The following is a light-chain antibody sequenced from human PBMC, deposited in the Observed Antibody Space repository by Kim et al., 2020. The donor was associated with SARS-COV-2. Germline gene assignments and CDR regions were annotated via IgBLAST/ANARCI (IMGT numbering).Light chain of an antibody. V-gene: IGKV1-33*01. Sequence: DIQMTQSPSSLSASVGDRVTITCQASQDISNYLNWYQQKAGKAPNLVIYDTSNLESGVPSRFSGSRSGTQFTLTITSLQPEDIATYYCQQYDILPITFGQGTRLEIK. CDR3: QQYDILPIT. J-gene: IGKJ5*01. CDR1: QDISNY. CDR2: DTS.